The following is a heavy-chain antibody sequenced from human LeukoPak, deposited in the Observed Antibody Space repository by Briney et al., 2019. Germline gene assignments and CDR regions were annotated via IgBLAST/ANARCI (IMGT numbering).Heavy chain of an antibody. Sequence: ASVKVSCKASGYTFTNHGITWVRQAPGQGLEWMGWISAHDGNTNYAQKLQGRVTMTTDTSTGIAYMELRSLRSDDTAMYYCARAWIMVTSHLDFWGQGTLVTVSS. CDR3: ARAWIMVTSHLDF. V-gene: IGHV1-18*01. CDR1: GYTFTNHG. CDR2: ISAHDGNT. J-gene: IGHJ4*02. D-gene: IGHD2-21*02.